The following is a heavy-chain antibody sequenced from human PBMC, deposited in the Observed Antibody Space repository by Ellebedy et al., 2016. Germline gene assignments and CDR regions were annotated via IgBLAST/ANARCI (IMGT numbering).Heavy chain of an antibody. CDR1: GGSFSGYY. J-gene: IGHJ4*02. CDR2: IHSSGTT. V-gene: IGHV4-59*08. Sequence: SETLSLTCAVYGGSFSGYYWSWIRQPPGKGLEWIGYIHSSGTTNYNPSLRSRVTISLHTSKNQFSLKLSSVTAADTAIYYCARRVDYGDHNFDSWGQGTLVTVSS. D-gene: IGHD4-17*01. CDR3: ARRVDYGDHNFDS.